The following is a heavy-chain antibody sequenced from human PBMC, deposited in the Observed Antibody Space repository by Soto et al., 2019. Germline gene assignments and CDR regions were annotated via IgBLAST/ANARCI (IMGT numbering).Heavy chain of an antibody. CDR2: IIPIFGTA. D-gene: IGHD6-13*01. V-gene: IGHV1-69*05. CDR3: ARGPSSSSWYNWFDP. Sequence: PAEVSCKASGGTISSSASSWVRQDNGQGLEWMGGIIPIFGTANYAQKFQGRVTITRDTSTSTAYMELSSLRSEDTAVYYCARGPSSSSWYNWFDPWGQGTLVTGSS. CDR1: GGTISSSA. J-gene: IGHJ5*02.